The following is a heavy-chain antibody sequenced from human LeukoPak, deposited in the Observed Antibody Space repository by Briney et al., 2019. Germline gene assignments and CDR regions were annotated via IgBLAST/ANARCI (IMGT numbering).Heavy chain of an antibody. V-gene: IGHV3-74*03. CDR2: LKSDGSST. CDR3: ARTTMETQYFDR. CDR1: GFKVSSYY. Sequence: PGGSLRLSCAASGFKVSSYYMDWLRQGPGKGLVWVSRLKSDGSSTKYADSVQGRFTISRDDAKNTLYLQMTSVRVEDAAVYYCARTTMETQYFDRWGQGTLVTVSS. J-gene: IGHJ4*02. D-gene: IGHD1-1*01.